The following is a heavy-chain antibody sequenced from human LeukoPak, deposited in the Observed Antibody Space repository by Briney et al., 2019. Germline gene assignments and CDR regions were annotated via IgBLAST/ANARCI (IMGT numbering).Heavy chain of an antibody. V-gene: IGHV1-2*02. CDR1: GYTFTMYY. J-gene: IGHJ3*02. CDR3: ARDYGNLGSFDI. Sequence: ASVKVSCKASGYTFTMYYIHWVRQAPGQGLEWMGWINPNSGGTNYAQKFQGRVTMTRDTSISTAYMELSRLRSDDTAVYYCARDYGNLGSFDIWGQGTMVTVSS. CDR2: INPNSGGT. D-gene: IGHD4-23*01.